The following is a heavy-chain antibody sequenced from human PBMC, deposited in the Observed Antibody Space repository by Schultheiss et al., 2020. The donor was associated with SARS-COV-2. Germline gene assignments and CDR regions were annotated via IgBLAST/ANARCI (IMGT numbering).Heavy chain of an antibody. D-gene: IGHD5-18*01. CDR1: GFSLSDHY. Sequence: GGSLRLSCGASGFSLSDHYIDWVRQAPGKGLQWVSILHSTGKTYYTDSVKGRFSISTDNAKNSLYLQMNSLRAEDTAVYYCARLGNSYDLSFDYWGQGTLVTVSS. CDR2: LHSTGKT. CDR3: ARLGNSYDLSFDY. J-gene: IGHJ4*02. V-gene: IGHV3-69-1*01.